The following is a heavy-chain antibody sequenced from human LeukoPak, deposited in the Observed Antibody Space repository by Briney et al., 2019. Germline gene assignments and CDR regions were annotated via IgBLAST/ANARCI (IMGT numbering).Heavy chain of an antibody. V-gene: IGHV3-48*03. CDR3: ARAKGEVVVSPGYYMDV. Sequence: GGSLRLSCAASGFTFSSYEMNWVRQAPGKGLEWVSSISSGAATIYYADSVKGRFTISRDNAKDSLYLQMNSLRAEDTAVYYCARAKGEVVVSPGYYMDVWGKGTTVTVSS. D-gene: IGHD2-15*01. CDR1: GFTFSSYE. CDR2: ISSGAATI. J-gene: IGHJ6*03.